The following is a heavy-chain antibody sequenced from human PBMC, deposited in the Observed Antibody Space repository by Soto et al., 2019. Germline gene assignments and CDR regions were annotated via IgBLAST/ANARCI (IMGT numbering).Heavy chain of an antibody. CDR3: ARVLPPFDP. CDR1: GYTFTSYG. CDR2: ISAHNGNT. V-gene: IGHV1-18*01. J-gene: IGHJ5*02. Sequence: QVQLVQSGAEVKKPGASVKVSCKASGYTFTSYGISWVRQAPGQGLEWMGWISAHNGNTNYAQKLQGRVTMTTDTSTSTAXMXXXSLKSDDTAVXXXARVLPPFDPWGQGTLVTVSS.